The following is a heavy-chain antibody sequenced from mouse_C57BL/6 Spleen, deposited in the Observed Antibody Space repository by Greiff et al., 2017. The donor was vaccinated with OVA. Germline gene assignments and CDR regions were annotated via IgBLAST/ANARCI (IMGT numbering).Heavy chain of an antibody. CDR2: IWTGGGT. CDR1: GFSLTSYA. V-gene: IGHV2-9-1*01. CDR3: DRNSLLYCDARYY. D-gene: IGHD2-1*01. J-gene: IGHJ4*01. Sequence: VMLVESGPGLVAPSQSLSITCTVSGFSLTSYAISWVRQPPGKGLEWLGVIWTGGGTNYNSALKSRLSISKDNSKSQVFLKMNSLQTDDTARYYSDRNSLLYCDARYYWGQGTSVTVSS.